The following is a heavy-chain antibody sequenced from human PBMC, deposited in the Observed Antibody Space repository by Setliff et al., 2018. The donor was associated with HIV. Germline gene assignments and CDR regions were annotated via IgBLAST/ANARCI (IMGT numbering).Heavy chain of an antibody. V-gene: IGHV3-21*01. J-gene: IGHJ4*02. Sequence: LRLSCAASGFIFRNYNMNWVRQAPGKGLEWVSSLSSDGRYIYYADSVRGRFTISRDDAKNSLYLQMYSLRAEDTAIYYCARDRASSGYYSHFDYWGQGSLVTVSS. CDR3: ARDRASSGYYSHFDY. D-gene: IGHD3-22*01. CDR2: LSSDGRYI. CDR1: GFIFRNYN.